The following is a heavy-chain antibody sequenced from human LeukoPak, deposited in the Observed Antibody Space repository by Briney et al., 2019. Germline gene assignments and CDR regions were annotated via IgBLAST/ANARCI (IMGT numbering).Heavy chain of an antibody. CDR2: IYYSGST. CDR3: ARGYCSGGSCYPRGTNWFDP. D-gene: IGHD2-15*01. J-gene: IGHJ5*02. V-gene: IGHV4-59*01. CDR1: GGSISSYY. Sequence: ASETLSLTCTVSGGSISSYYWSWIRQPPGKGLEWIGYIYYSGSTNYNPSLKSRVTISVDTSKNQFSLKLSSVTAADTAVYYCARGYCSGGSCYPRGTNWFDPWGQGTLVTVSS.